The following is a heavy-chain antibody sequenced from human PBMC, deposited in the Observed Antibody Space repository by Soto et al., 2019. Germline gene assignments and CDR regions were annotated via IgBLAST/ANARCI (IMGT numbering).Heavy chain of an antibody. CDR2: IEEDGSEK. J-gene: IGHJ6*03. CDR3: AREGEHWGYYKDA. D-gene: IGHD3-16*01. V-gene: IGHV3-7*01. Sequence: GGSLRLSCAASGFSFSSIWMSWVRQAPGRGLEWVANIEEDGSEKNHRDSVKGRFTISRDNAKNSLFLQMNSLRAEDTAVYYCAREGEHWGYYKDAWGKGIMVTVS. CDR1: GFSFSSIW.